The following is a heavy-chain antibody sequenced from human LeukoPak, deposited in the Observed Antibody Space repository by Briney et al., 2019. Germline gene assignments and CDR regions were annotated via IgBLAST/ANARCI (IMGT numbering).Heavy chain of an antibody. D-gene: IGHD5-24*01. J-gene: IGHJ6*03. CDR3: ARGRDGYNYYYYYYMDV. Sequence: QTGGSLRLSCAASGFTFSNYGMHWVRQAPGKGLEWLAIMWYDGSIKYYADSAKGRFTISRDNSKNTVFLQMNSPRAEDTAVYYCARGRDGYNYYYYYYMDVWGKGTTVTVSS. V-gene: IGHV3-33*02. CDR1: GFTFSNYG. CDR2: MWYDGSIK.